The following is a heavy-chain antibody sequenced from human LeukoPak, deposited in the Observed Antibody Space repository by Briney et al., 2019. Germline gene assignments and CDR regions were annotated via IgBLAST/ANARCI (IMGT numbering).Heavy chain of an antibody. CDR1: GGSISSSSYY. Sequence: SETLSLTCTVSGGSISSSSYYWGWIRQPPGKGLEWIGSIYYSGSTYYNPSLKSRVTISVDTSKNQFSLNLSSVTAADTAVYYCARRSIPASRGYFDLWGRGTLVTVSS. CDR3: ARRSIPASRGYFDL. V-gene: IGHV4-39*01. CDR2: IYYSGST. D-gene: IGHD2-2*01. J-gene: IGHJ2*01.